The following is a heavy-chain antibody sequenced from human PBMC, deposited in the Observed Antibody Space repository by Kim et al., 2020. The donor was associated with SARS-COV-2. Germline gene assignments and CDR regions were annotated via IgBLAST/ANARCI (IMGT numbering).Heavy chain of an antibody. J-gene: IGHJ4*02. Sequence: GGSLRLSCTTSGFTFTGYAMSWVRQAPGKGLEWVSSIDGSDGTTYYVDSVKGQFTISRDNSKNTLYLQMSNLRADDTAIYYCMKGGWGWIWDHWGQGTLVTVSS. V-gene: IGHV3-23*01. CDR2: IDGSDGTT. CDR1: GFTFTGYA. CDR3: MKGGWGWIWDH. D-gene: IGHD2-2*03.